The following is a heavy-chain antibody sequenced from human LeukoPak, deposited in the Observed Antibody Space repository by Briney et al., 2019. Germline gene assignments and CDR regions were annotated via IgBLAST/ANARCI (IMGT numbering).Heavy chain of an antibody. V-gene: IGHV3-30-3*01. D-gene: IGHD6-13*01. J-gene: IGHJ4*02. Sequence: GGSLRLSCSASGFTFSNYAMYWVRQAPGKGLEWVAVISYRGNNAYYADSMEGRFTVSRDNSKSTPYLQTNSLRAENTALYYCSRAPNSSTWYRGGGFDYWGQGTLVTVSS. CDR2: ISYRGNNA. CDR1: GFTFSNYA. CDR3: SRAPNSSTWYRGGGFDY.